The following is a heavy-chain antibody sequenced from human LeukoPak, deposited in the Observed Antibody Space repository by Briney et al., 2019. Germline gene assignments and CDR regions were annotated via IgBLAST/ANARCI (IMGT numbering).Heavy chain of an antibody. CDR3: ARDGRAVAGEHDY. J-gene: IGHJ4*02. D-gene: IGHD6-19*01. CDR2: ISSSSSTI. CDR1: GFTFSSYS. V-gene: IGHV3-48*01. Sequence: GGSLRLSCAASGFTFSSYSMNWVRQAPGKGLEWVSYISSSSSTIYYADSVKGRFTISRDNAKNSLYLQMNSLRAEDTAVYYCARDGRAVAGEHDYWGQGTLVTVSS.